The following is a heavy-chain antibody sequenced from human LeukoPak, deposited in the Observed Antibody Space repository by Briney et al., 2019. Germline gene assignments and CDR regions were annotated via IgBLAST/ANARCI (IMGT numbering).Heavy chain of an antibody. J-gene: IGHJ4*02. CDR2: ITASGTAM. V-gene: IGHV3-48*02. CDR1: GFTFSSYS. CDR3: ASSGSYRFDY. Sequence: GGSLRLSCAASGFTFSSYSMNWVRQAPGRGLEWVSHITASGTAMFYADSVKGRFTISRDNAKNSLYLQMNSLRDEDTAVYYCASSGSYRFDYWGQGTLVTVSS. D-gene: IGHD1-26*01.